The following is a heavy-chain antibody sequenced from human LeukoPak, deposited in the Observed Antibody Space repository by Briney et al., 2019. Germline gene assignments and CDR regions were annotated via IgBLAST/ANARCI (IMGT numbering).Heavy chain of an antibody. V-gene: IGHV4-39*01. CDR1: GGSISSSSYY. CDR2: IYYSGST. D-gene: IGHD2-2*01. Sequence: PSETLSLTCTVSGGSISSSSYYWGWIRQPPGKGLEWIGSIYYSGSTYYNPSLKSRVTISVDTSKNQFSLELSSATAADTAVYYCAGHRYCSSTSCLAYWGQGTLVPVS. J-gene: IGHJ4*02. CDR3: AGHRYCSSTSCLAY.